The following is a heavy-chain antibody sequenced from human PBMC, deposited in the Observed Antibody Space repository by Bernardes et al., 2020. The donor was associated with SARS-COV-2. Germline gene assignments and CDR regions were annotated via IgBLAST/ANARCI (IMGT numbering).Heavy chain of an antibody. CDR3: ARGAYSLNKSGPRSVCDI. J-gene: IGHJ3*02. Sequence: SLSLAVSGFTFSSNWKHWIRQAPAKGKVWDSRINGDGTSTSNADSVKGRFTISRDNAKNTLNLQMNSLSAEDTAVYYCARGAYSLNKSGPRSVCDIWGQATMVTVSS. D-gene: IGHD1-26*01. CDR1: GFTFSSNW. CDR2: INGDGTST. V-gene: IGHV3-74*01.